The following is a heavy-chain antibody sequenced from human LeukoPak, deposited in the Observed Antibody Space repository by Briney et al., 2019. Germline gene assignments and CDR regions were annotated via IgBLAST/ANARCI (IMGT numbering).Heavy chain of an antibody. J-gene: IGHJ6*02. CDR2: INHSGST. Sequence: PSETLSLTCAVYGGSFSGYYWSWTRQPPGKGLEWIGEINHSGSTNYNPSLKSRVTISVDTSKNQFSLKLSSVTAADTAVYYCARELTAAGTFGNYYYGMDVWGQGTTVTVSS. CDR1: GGSFSGYY. V-gene: IGHV4-34*01. D-gene: IGHD6-13*01. CDR3: ARELTAAGTFGNYYYGMDV.